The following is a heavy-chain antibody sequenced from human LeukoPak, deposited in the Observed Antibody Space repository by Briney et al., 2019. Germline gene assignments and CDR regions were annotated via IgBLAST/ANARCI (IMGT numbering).Heavy chain of an antibody. CDR3: ARDSYSSGWTDYFDY. J-gene: IGHJ4*02. CDR2: ISAYNGNT. V-gene: IGHV1-18*01. D-gene: IGHD6-19*01. CDR1: GYTFTSYG. Sequence: ASVKVSCKASGYTFTSYGISWVRQAAGQGLEWMGWISAYNGNTNYAQKLQGRVTMTTDTSTSTAYMELRSLRSDDTAVYYCARDSYSSGWTDYFDYWGQGTLVTVSS.